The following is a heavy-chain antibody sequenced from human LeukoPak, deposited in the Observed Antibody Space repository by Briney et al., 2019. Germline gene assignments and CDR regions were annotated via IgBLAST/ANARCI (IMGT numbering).Heavy chain of an antibody. J-gene: IGHJ4*02. D-gene: IGHD3-22*01. CDR3: ARAKDDSSGYYSSRGDYFDY. CDR1: GGSISSGGYS. Sequence: SQTLPLTCAVSGGSISSGGYSWSWIRQPPGKGLEWIGYIYHSGSTYYNPSLKSRVTISVDRSKNQFSLKLSSVTAADTAVYYCARAKDDSSGYYSSRGDYFDYWGQGTLVTVSS. CDR2: IYHSGST. V-gene: IGHV4-30-2*01.